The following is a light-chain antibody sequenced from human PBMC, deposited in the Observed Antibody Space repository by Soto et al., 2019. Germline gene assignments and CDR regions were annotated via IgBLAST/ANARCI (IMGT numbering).Light chain of an antibody. V-gene: IGLV1-47*02. CDR2: SNN. CDR1: SSNIGSNY. J-gene: IGLJ2*01. Sequence: QSVLTQPPSASGTPGQRVTISCSGSSSNIGSNYVYWYQQLPGTAPKLLIYSNNQRPSGVPDRFSGSKSGTSASLAISGLRSKDEADYYCAAWDDSLSALVFGGGTQLTVL. CDR3: AAWDDSLSALV.